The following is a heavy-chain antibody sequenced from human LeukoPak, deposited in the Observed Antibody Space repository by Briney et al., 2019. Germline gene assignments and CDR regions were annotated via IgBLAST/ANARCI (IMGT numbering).Heavy chain of an antibody. CDR2: INEDGSTT. D-gene: IGHD1-26*01. CDR3: VRDLGGRSGH. Sequence: GGSLRLSCAASGFTFSSNWMHWVRQASGKGLVWVSRINEDGSTTNYADSVKGRSAIFRDNAKNTLYLQMNSLRAEDTAVYYCVRDLGGRSGHWGQGTLVTVSS. V-gene: IGHV3-74*01. J-gene: IGHJ4*02. CDR1: GFTFSSNW.